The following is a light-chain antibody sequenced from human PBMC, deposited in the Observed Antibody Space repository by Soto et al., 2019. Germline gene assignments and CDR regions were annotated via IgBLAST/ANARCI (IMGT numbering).Light chain of an antibody. Sequence: EIVLTQSPATLSLSPGERVTLSCSASQNVSTYLAGYQQKPGQAPRLLIYDASDRATGIPARFSGSGSGTDFTLTISSLEPEDFALYYCQQRTNWLTFGPGTKVDIK. J-gene: IGKJ3*01. CDR2: DAS. CDR1: QNVSTY. CDR3: QQRTNWLT. V-gene: IGKV3-11*01.